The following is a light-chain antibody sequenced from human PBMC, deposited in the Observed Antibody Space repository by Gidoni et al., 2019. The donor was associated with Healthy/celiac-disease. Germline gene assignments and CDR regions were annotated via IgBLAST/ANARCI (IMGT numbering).Light chain of an antibody. CDR3: QSYDSSLSGYV. CDR2: GNS. CDR1: SSNIGAGYD. Sequence: QSVLTQPPSVYGAPGPRGTSSCPGRSSNIGAGYDVHWYQQLPGTAPKLLIYGNSNRPSGVPDRFSGSKSGTSASLAITGLQAEDEADYYCQSYDSSLSGYVFGTGTKVTVL. V-gene: IGLV1-40*01. J-gene: IGLJ1*01.